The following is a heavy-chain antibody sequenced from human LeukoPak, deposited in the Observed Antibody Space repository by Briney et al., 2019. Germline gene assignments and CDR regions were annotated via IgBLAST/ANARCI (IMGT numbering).Heavy chain of an antibody. CDR3: ARDPITMVRGVIRRALNY. Sequence: ASVKVSCKASGYTFTDYYMYWVRQAPGQGLEYMGWINPNSGGTNYAQKFQGRVTITTDESTSTAYMELSSLRSEDAAVYYCARDPITMVRGVIRRALNYWGQGTLVTVSS. J-gene: IGHJ4*02. CDR2: INPNSGGT. CDR1: GYTFTDYY. V-gene: IGHV1-2*02. D-gene: IGHD3-10*01.